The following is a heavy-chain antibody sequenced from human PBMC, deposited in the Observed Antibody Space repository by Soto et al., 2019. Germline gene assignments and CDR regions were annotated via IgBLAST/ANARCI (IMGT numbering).Heavy chain of an antibody. V-gene: IGHV3-30*18. D-gene: IGHD2-21*02. J-gene: IGHJ4*02. CDR2: MSSDGRNE. CDR3: AKVGHIAVVTAWFDY. Sequence: QVQLVESGGGLVQPGRSLRLSCEGSGFTFSKYGMHWVRQAPGKGLEWVAVMSSDGRNEYYADSVKGRFTISRDNSNSTLYLQMSRLRPEDTAVYYCAKVGHIAVVTAWFDYWGQGTLVTVSS. CDR1: GFTFSKYG.